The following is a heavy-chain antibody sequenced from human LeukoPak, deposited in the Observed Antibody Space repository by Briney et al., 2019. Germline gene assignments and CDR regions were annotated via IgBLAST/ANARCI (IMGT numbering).Heavy chain of an antibody. CDR1: GFTFTSYS. J-gene: IGHJ4*02. V-gene: IGHV3-21*01. CDR2: ISSSSSYI. CDR3: VRSGGSYSSGWGFDY. Sequence: GGSLRLSCAASGFTFTSYSVNWVRQAPGKGLEWVSSISSSSSYIYYAHSVKGRFTISRDNAKNSLYLQMNSLRAEDTGVYYCVRSGGSYSSGWGFDYWGQGTLVTVSS. D-gene: IGHD6-19*01.